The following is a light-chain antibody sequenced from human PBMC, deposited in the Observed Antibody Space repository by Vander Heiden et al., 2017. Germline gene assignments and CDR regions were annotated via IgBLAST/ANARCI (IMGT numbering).Light chain of an antibody. CDR3: SSYTSSSLLWV. CDR1: SSDVGGYNY. V-gene: IGLV2-14*01. J-gene: IGLJ3*02. Sequence: QSALTQPASVSGSPGQSITISCTGTSSDVGGYNYVSWYQQHPGKAPKLMIDEVSNRPSGVSNRFSGSKSGNTASLTISGLQAEDEADYYCSSYTSSSLLWVFGGGTKLTVL. CDR2: EVS.